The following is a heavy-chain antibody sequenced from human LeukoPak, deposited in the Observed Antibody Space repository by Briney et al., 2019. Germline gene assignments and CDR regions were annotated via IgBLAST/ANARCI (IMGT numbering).Heavy chain of an antibody. J-gene: IGHJ4*02. CDR3: ARDLPIPYGSGVIDY. CDR2: IKQDGSEK. Sequence: GGSLRLSCAASGFTFSSYWMSWVRQAPGKGLEWVANIKQDGSEKYSKNSLYLQMNSLRAEDTAVYYCARDLPIPYGSGVIDYWGQGTLVTVSS. CDR1: GFTFSSYW. D-gene: IGHD3-10*01. V-gene: IGHV3-7*01.